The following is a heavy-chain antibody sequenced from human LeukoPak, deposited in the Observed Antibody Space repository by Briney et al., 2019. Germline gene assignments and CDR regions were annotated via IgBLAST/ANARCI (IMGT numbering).Heavy chain of an antibody. CDR3: TKDPAIVVVPAAPYY. J-gene: IGHJ4*02. V-gene: IGHV3-23*01. CDR2: ISESGSST. CDR1: GFTFSNYA. D-gene: IGHD2-2*01. Sequence: GGSLRLSCAASGFTFSNYAMSWVRQAPGKGLEWVLIISESGSSTYYADSVKGRFTISRDNSKNTLYLQMNSLRAEDTAVYYCTKDPAIVVVPAAPYYWGQGTLVTVSS.